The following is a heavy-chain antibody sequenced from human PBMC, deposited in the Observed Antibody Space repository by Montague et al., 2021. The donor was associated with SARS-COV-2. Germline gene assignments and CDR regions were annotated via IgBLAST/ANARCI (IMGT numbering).Heavy chain of an antibody. D-gene: IGHD3-10*01. V-gene: IGHV4-61*02. CDR2: IYTSGST. Sequence: TLSLTSIVSGDSMTSGRSFWSWIRQPAGKELEWIGRIYTSGSTNYNPSLRSRVAISIDTAHNQVSLNLTSVTAADTAVYYCAKDGSAGGWFDPWGQGTLVTVSS. CDR3: AKDGSAGGWFDP. CDR1: GDSMTSGRSF. J-gene: IGHJ5*02.